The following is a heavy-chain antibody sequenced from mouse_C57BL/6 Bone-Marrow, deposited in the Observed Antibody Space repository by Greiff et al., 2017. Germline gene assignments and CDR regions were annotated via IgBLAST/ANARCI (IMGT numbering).Heavy chain of an antibody. CDR1: GFTFSSYA. CDR3: ARDLLCYYGFDY. J-gene: IGHJ2*01. CDR2: ISDGGSYT. Sequence: EVKVVESGGGLVKPGGSLKLSCAASGFTFSSYAMSWVRQTPEKRLAWVATISDGGSYTYYPDNVKGRFTISRDNAKNNLYLQMSHLKSEDTAMYYCARDLLCYYGFDYWGQGTTLTVSS. V-gene: IGHV5-4*01. D-gene: IGHD1-1*01.